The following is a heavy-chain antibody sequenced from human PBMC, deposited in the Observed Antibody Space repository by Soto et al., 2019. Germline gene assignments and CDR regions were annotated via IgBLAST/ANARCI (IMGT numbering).Heavy chain of an antibody. CDR1: AGFVSSGGNY. CDR2: IQYGGST. CDR3: ARDSPSAADRNWIDP. Sequence: QVQLQESGPGLVKPSQTLSLTCTVSAGFVSSGGNYWSWIRQRPGKGLEWIGYIQYGGSTSYNPSLKSRVTISIDTSKNQFSLKLNSVTAADTAVYYCARDSPSAADRNWIDPWGQGTLVIVSS. D-gene: IGHD6-13*01. J-gene: IGHJ5*02. V-gene: IGHV4-31*03.